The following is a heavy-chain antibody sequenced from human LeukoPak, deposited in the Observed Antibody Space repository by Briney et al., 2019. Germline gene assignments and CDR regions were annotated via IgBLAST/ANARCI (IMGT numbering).Heavy chain of an antibody. V-gene: IGHV4-59*01. CDR3: ARGVAVAGTLFDP. CDR2: IYYSGST. D-gene: IGHD6-19*01. Sequence: SETLSLTCTVSGGSISSYYWSWIRQPPGKGLEWIGYIYYSGSTNHNPSLKSRVTISVDTSKNQFSLKLSSVTAADTAVYYCARGVAVAGTLFDPWGQGTLVTVSS. J-gene: IGHJ5*02. CDR1: GGSISSYY.